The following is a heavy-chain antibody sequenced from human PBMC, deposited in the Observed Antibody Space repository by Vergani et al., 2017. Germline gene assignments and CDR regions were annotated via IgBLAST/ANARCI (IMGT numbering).Heavy chain of an antibody. V-gene: IGHV3-23*01. CDR2: ISGSGGST. CDR1: GFTFSSYA. Sequence: EVQLLESGGGLVQPGGSLRLSCAASGFTFSSYAMSWVRQAPGKGLEWVSAISGSGGSTYYADSVKGRFTISRDNSKNTLYLQMNSLRAEDTAVYDCAKKFVRGMATITPLYYYYYMDVWGKGTTVTVSS. D-gene: IGHD5-24*01. J-gene: IGHJ6*03. CDR3: AKKFVRGMATITPLYYYYYMDV.